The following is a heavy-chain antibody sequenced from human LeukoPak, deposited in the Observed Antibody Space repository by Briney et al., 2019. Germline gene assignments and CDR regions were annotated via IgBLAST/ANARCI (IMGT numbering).Heavy chain of an antibody. D-gene: IGHD1-26*01. CDR3: ARDRPVAGATGGIDY. Sequence: GASVKVSCKASGFTFTGYYMHWVRQAPGQGLEWMGWINPNSGGTKYAQKFQGRVTMTRDTSISTAYMELSRLTSDDAAVYYCARDRPVAGATGGIDYWGQGTLVTVSS. J-gene: IGHJ4*02. CDR2: INPNSGGT. CDR1: GFTFTGYY. V-gene: IGHV1-2*02.